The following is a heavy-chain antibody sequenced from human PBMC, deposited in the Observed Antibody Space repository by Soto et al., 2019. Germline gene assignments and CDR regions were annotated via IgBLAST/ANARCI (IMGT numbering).Heavy chain of an antibody. Sequence: GESLKISCKGSGYSFTSYWIGWVRQMPGKGLEWMGIIYPGDSDTRYSPSFQGQVTISADKSISTAYLQWSSLKASDTAMYYYARHEAAAGTYYYYYYGMDVWGQGTTVTVSS. CDR1: GYSFTSYW. J-gene: IGHJ6*02. CDR2: IYPGDSDT. D-gene: IGHD6-13*01. CDR3: ARHEAAAGTYYYYYYGMDV. V-gene: IGHV5-51*01.